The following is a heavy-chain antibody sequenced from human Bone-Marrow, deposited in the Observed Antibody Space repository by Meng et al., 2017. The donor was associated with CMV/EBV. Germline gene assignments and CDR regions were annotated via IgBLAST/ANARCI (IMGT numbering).Heavy chain of an antibody. V-gene: IGHV1-69*05. J-gene: IGHJ3*02. CDR3: ARGRVGATRRAFDI. Sequence: SVKVSCKASGFTFTDYGISWVRQAPGQGLEWMGGIIPIFGTANYAQKFQGRVTITTDESTSTAYMELSSLRSEDTAVYYCARGRVGATRRAFDIWGQGTRVTVSS. D-gene: IGHD1-26*01. CDR2: IIPIFGTA. CDR1: GFTFTDYG.